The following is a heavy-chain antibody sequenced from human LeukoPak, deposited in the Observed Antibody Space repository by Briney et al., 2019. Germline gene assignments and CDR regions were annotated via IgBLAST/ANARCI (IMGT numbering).Heavy chain of an antibody. V-gene: IGHV1-2*02. CDR1: GYTFTGYY. J-gene: IGHJ4*02. CDR3: ARVASAVYSDY. CDR2: INPDSGGT. Sequence: ASVKISCKASGYTFTGYYIHWVRQAPGQGVEWMGWINPDSGGTNYAQNFQGRVTMTRDTSISTAYMELNRLRSDDTAVYYCARVASAVYSDYWGQGTLVTVSS.